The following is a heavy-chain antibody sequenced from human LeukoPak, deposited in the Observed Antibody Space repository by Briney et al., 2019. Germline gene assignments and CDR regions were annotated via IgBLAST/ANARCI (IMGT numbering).Heavy chain of an antibody. CDR3: AKVGEGYYFDY. J-gene: IGHJ4*02. V-gene: IGHV3-23*01. Sequence: GGSLRLSCAASGFTFSSYAMSWVRQAPREGLEWVSAISGSGGSTYYADSVKGRFTISRDNSKNTLYLQMNSLRAEDTAVYYCAKVGEGYYFDYWGQGTLVTVSS. CDR1: GFTFSSYA. D-gene: IGHD3-10*01. CDR2: ISGSGGST.